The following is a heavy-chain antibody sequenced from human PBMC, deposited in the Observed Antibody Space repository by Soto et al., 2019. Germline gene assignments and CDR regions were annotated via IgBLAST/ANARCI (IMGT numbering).Heavy chain of an antibody. J-gene: IGHJ2*01. Sequence: QVQLVESGGGVVQPGRSLRLSCAASGFTFSSYAMHWVRQAPGKGLEWVAVISYDGSNKYYADSVKGRFTISRENSKNTLYLQMNSLGAEDTAVYYCARDPLWGTAMVLWYFDLWGRGTLVTVSS. CDR1: GFTFSSYA. CDR3: ARDPLWGTAMVLWYFDL. D-gene: IGHD5-18*01. V-gene: IGHV3-30-3*01. CDR2: ISYDGSNK.